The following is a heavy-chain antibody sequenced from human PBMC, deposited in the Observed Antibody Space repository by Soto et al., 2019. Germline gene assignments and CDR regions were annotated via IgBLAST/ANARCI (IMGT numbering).Heavy chain of an antibody. D-gene: IGHD3-10*01. CDR2: INPSGGRT. CDR1: GYTFTTHY. V-gene: IGHV1-46*01. CDR3: ARAGENYGSGTFSPPLRYYFNS. Sequence: QVQLVQSGTEVKKPGASVKVSCKASGYTFTTHYMHWVRQAPGQGLEWMVIINPSGGRTTYALKFQGRVTMTSDTSTNTVYVELTSLRSEDTAIYFCARAGENYGSGTFSPPLRYYFNSWGQGTLVTVSS. J-gene: IGHJ4*02.